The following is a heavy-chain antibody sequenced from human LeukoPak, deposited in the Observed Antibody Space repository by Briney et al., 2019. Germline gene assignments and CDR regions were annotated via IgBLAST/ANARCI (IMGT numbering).Heavy chain of an antibody. J-gene: IGHJ6*04. CDR3: ATPPRGYSYGPMDV. CDR1: GFTFSSYA. CDR2: ISGSGDST. V-gene: IGHV3-23*01. D-gene: IGHD5-18*01. Sequence: GGSLRLSCAASGFTFSSYAMSWVRQAPGKGLEWVSAISGSGDSTYYADPVKGRFTISRDNFKHTLFLQMNSLRAEDTAVYYCATPPRGYSYGPMDVWGKGTTVTVSS.